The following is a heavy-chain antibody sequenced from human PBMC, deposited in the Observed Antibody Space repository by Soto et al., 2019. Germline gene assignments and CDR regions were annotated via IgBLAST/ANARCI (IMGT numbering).Heavy chain of an antibody. CDR3: AITYCRDNSCPRDFDF. V-gene: IGHV1-69*02. Sequence: QVQVVQSGAEVKKPESSVKVSCKPSGGTFNTYTVNWVRLAPGHGLEGMGRFIPILDMANYAQKFQDRVKIHADRSTFTAYMELNSLPSDDTAVYYCAITYCRDNSCPRDFDFWGPGTRVTVSS. CDR2: FIPILDMA. D-gene: IGHD2-21*01. CDR1: GGTFNTYT. J-gene: IGHJ4*02.